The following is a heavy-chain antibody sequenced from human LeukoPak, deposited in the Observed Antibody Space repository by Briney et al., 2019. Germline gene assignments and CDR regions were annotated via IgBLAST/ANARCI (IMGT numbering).Heavy chain of an antibody. D-gene: IGHD1-26*01. CDR2: ISGSGGSI. V-gene: IGHV3-23*01. CDR1: GVIFSSYA. Sequence: GGSLRLSCATSGVIFSSYAMSWVRQAPGRGLEWVSSISGSGGSIYYADSVKGRFTISRENAKNSLYLQMNSLRVEATAVYYCVRQKKSHGNFDYWGQGTLVTVSS. J-gene: IGHJ4*02. CDR3: VRQKKSHGNFDY.